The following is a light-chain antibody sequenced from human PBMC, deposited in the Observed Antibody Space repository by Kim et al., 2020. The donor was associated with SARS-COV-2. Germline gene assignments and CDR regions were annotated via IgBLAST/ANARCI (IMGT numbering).Light chain of an antibody. V-gene: IGLV4-69*01. CDR3: QTWGTGSVV. Sequence: SVKLTCPLSSRNSAYAIAWHQQQPEKGPRYLMKLISDGGNSKGDGIPDRFSGSSSGAERYLTISSLQSEDEADYYCQTWGTGSVVFGGGTQLTVL. CDR2: LISDGGN. CDR1: SRNSAYA. J-gene: IGLJ2*01.